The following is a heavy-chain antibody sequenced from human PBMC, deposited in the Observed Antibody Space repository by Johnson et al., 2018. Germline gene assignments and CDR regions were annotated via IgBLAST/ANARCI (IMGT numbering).Heavy chain of an antibody. D-gene: IGHD3-3*02. CDR1: GFTFSSYS. V-gene: IGHV3-21*01. J-gene: IGHJ3*02. CDR3: ASLSAVAFDI. Sequence: VRLGQSGGGLVEPGGSLRLCCAASGFTFSSYSLNWVRQAPGMGLEWVSSISRISSYIYYAASVKGRFTISRDNSKNTRYLQMNSLRAEDTAVYYCASLSAVAFDIWGQVTMVTVSS. CDR2: ISRISSYI.